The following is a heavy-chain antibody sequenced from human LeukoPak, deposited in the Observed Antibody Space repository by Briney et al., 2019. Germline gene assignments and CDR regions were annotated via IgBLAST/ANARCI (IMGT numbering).Heavy chain of an antibody. CDR1: GFTVSSNY. CDR2: IYSGGST. Sequence: PGGSLRLSCAASGFTVSSNYMSWVRQAPGKGLEWVSVIYSGGSTYYADSVKGRFTISRDNSKNTLYLQMNSLRAEDTAVYYCAREVDYYDTSDYFPLGYWGQGTLVTVSS. V-gene: IGHV3-53*01. CDR3: AREVDYYDTSDYFPLGY. J-gene: IGHJ4*02. D-gene: IGHD3-22*01.